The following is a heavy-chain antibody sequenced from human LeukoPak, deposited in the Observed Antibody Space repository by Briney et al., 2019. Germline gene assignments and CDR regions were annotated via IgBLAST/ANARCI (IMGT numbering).Heavy chain of an antibody. CDR2: IIPILGIA. J-gene: IGHJ4*02. CDR3: ARDRYDTIGYIDY. Sequence: GASVTVSCKASGGTFSSYAISWVRQAPGQGLEWMGRIIPILGIANYAQKFQGRVTITADKSTSTAYMELSSLRSEDTAVYYCARDRYDTIGYIDYWGQGTLVTVSS. V-gene: IGHV1-69*04. CDR1: GGTFSSYA. D-gene: IGHD3-22*01.